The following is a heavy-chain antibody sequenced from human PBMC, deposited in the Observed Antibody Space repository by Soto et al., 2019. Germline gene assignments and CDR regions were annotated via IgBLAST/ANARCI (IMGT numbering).Heavy chain of an antibody. CDR2: ISSSSSYI. J-gene: IGHJ4*02. Sequence: GGSLRLSCAASGFTFSSYSMNWVRQAPGKGLEWVSSISSSSSYIYYADSVKGRFTISRDNAKNSLYLQMNSLRAEDTAVYYCAKDQQWLAKYFDYWGQGTMVTVSS. CDR1: GFTFSSYS. V-gene: IGHV3-21*04. CDR3: AKDQQWLAKYFDY. D-gene: IGHD6-19*01.